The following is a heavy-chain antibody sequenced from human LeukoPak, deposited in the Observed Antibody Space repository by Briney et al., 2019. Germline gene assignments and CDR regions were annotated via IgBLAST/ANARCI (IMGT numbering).Heavy chain of an antibody. CDR2: IYYSGST. D-gene: IGHD3-16*01. CDR1: GGSISSGDYY. CDR3: ARGKNRTFFDY. J-gene: IGHJ4*02. Sequence: SQTLSLTCTVSGGSISSGDYYWSWIRQPPGKGLEWIGYIYYSGSTYYNPSLKSRVTISVDTSKNQFSLKLSPVTAADTAVYYCARGKNRTFFDYWGQGTLVTVSS. V-gene: IGHV4-30-4*01.